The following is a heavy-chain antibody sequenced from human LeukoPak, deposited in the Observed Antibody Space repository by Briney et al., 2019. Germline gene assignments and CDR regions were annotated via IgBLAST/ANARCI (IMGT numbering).Heavy chain of an antibody. D-gene: IGHD6-19*01. Sequence: GGSLRLSCAASGFTVSSNYMSWVRQAPGKGLEWVSVIYSGGSTYYADSVKGRFTISRDNSKNTLYLQMNSLRAEDTAVYYCARPHSSGWYTLDYWGQGTLVTVSS. CDR1: GFTVSSNY. CDR2: IYSGGST. J-gene: IGHJ4*02. V-gene: IGHV3-53*01. CDR3: ARPHSSGWYTLDY.